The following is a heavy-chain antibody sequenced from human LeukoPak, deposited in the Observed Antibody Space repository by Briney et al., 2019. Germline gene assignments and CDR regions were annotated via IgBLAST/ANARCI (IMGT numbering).Heavy chain of an antibody. CDR2: IRYDGSNK. V-gene: IGHV3-30*02. CDR1: GFTFSSYG. D-gene: IGHD3-10*01. J-gene: IGHJ4*02. Sequence: GALRLSCAASGFTFSSYGMHWVRQAPGKGLEWVAFIRYDGSNKYYADSVKGRFTISRDNSKNTLYLQMNSLRAEDTAVYYCAKDRVLLWFGELGYFDYWGQGTLVTVSS. CDR3: AKDRVLLWFGELGYFDY.